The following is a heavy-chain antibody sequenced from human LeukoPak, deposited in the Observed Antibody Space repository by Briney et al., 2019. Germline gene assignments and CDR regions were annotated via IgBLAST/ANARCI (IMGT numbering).Heavy chain of an antibody. CDR3: ACDRVYYGFDV. CDR1: EIPFSSLW. V-gene: IGHV3-74*01. CDR2: IKSDGSDI. Sequence: GGSLRLSCAASEIPFSSLWMHWVRQAPGKGLEWVSRIKSDGSDITYADSVKGRFTISRDNAKNTPYLQMNSLRVEDTAVYYCACDRVYYGFDVWGQGTTVTVS. J-gene: IGHJ6*02.